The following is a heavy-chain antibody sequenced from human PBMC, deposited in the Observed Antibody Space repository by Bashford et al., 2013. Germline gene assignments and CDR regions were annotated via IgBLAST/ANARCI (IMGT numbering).Heavy chain of an antibody. V-gene: IGHV4-39*01. CDR3: ARHLDPQLRFLSGWNYFDY. CDR1: GGSISNSGIT. D-gene: IGHD3-3*01. CDR2: IYNSETT. Sequence: LSLTCAVSGGSISNSGITGVGIRQPPREGPGWIGYIYNSETTYYNPSLKSRVTISVDTSKNQFSLRLTSVTAADTAVYYCARHLDPQLRFLSGWNYFDYWGQGTLVTVSS. J-gene: IGHJ4*02.